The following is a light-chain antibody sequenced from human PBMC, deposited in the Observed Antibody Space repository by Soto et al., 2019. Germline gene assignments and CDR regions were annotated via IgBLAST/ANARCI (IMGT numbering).Light chain of an antibody. CDR2: AAS. Sequence: DIQMTQSPSSVSASVGDRVTITCRASQDISRWLAWYQQKPGKAPKLLFYAASSLQSGVPSRFNGSGSGTDFTLIISSLQPEDFATYYCQQANSFPITFGQGTRLEIK. V-gene: IGKV1-12*01. CDR3: QQANSFPIT. J-gene: IGKJ5*01. CDR1: QDISRW.